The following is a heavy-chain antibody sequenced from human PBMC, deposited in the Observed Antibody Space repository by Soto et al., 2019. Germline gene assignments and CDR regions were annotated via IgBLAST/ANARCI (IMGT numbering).Heavy chain of an antibody. CDR2: IYYSGTT. CDR3: ARQDPLSGYGYGLGGYYFDY. D-gene: IGHD5-18*01. V-gene: IGHV4-39*01. CDR1: GGSVSSMSHY. Sequence: PSDTLSLTCTVSGGSVSSMSHYWGWIRQTPGKGLEWIGNIYYSGTTSYNPSLKSRVTISVDTSKNQFFLKLTSVTAADTAVYYCARQDPLSGYGYGLGGYYFDYWGQGTLVTVSS. J-gene: IGHJ4*02.